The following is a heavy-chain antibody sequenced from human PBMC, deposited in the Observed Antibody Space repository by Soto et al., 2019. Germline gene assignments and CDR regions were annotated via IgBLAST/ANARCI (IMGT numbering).Heavy chain of an antibody. Sequence: SETLSLTCTVSGCSVSSCSYYWSWIRQPPGKGLEWIGYIYYSGSTNYNPSLKSRVTISVDTSKNQFSLKLSSVTAADTAVYYCARVYVVPDAFDIWGQGTMVTVSS. D-gene: IGHD2-21*01. J-gene: IGHJ3*02. V-gene: IGHV4-61*01. CDR1: GCSVSSCSYY. CDR3: ARVYVVPDAFDI. CDR2: IYYSGST.